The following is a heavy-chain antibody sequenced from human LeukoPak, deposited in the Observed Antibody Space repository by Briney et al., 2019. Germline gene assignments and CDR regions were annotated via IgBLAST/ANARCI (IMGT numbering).Heavy chain of an antibody. J-gene: IGHJ3*02. CDR2: IKQGGSET. CDR1: GFTFSSYC. D-gene: IGHD5-18*01. CDR3: ARGVLYSTDAFDI. Sequence: PGGSLRLSCAVSGFTFSSYCMTWVRQAPGKGLEWVANIKQGGSETYYVDSVKGRFAISRDIAKNSLYLQMNSLRAEDTAVYYCARGVLYSTDAFDIWGQGTMVIVSS. V-gene: IGHV3-7*01.